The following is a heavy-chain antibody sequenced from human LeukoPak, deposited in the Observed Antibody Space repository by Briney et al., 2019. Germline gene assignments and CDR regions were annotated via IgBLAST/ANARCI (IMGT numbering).Heavy chain of an antibody. CDR3: AKAGTTSWFYFDY. CDR2: ITGSGANT. CDR1: GLTFSSYA. J-gene: IGHJ4*02. Sequence: PGGSLRLSCAASGLTFSSYAMSWVRQAPGKGLEWVSGITGSGANTYYADSVKGRFTISRDNSKNTLFLQMNSLRAEDTAVYYCAKAGTTSWFYFDYWGQGALVTVSS. D-gene: IGHD2-2*01. V-gene: IGHV3-23*01.